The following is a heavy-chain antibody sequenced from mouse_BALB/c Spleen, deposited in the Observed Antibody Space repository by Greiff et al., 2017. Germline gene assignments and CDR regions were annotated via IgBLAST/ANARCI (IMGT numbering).Heavy chain of an antibody. V-gene: IGHV1-63*02. Sequence: VQLHQSGAELVRPGTSVKISCKASGYTFTNYWLGWVKQRPGHGLEWIGDIYPGGGYTNYNEKFKGKATLTADTSSSTAYMQLSSLTSEDSAVYFCARLITTGYAMDYWGQGTSVTVSS. CDR3: ARLITTGYAMDY. CDR2: IYPGGGYT. D-gene: IGHD2-4*01. J-gene: IGHJ4*01. CDR1: GYTFTNYW.